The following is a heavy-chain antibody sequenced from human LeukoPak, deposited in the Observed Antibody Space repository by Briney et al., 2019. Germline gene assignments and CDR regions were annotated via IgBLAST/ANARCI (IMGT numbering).Heavy chain of an antibody. CDR3: ARVGEYDFWSGHDETLFDY. Sequence: SETLSLTCTVSGYSITRGYYWGWIRQPPGKGPEWIASIFHTGSTYYNPSLKSRVTISVDTSNNQFSLRLNSVTAADTALYYCARVGEYDFWSGHDETLFDYWGQGTLVTVSS. V-gene: IGHV4-38-2*02. D-gene: IGHD3-3*01. CDR1: GYSITRGYY. J-gene: IGHJ4*02. CDR2: IFHTGST.